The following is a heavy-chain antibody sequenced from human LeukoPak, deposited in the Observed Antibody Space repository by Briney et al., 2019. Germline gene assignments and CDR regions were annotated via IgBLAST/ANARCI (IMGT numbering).Heavy chain of an antibody. D-gene: IGHD1-1*01. CDR2: IKQDGNEK. CDR1: GFIFSSYW. CDR3: ARALTTLTYEGY. J-gene: IGHJ4*02. V-gene: IGHV3-7*01. Sequence: PGGSLRLSCAASGFIFSSYWMTWVRQTPGKGLEWVADIKQDGNEKFYVDSVKGRFTISRDNVKNSLYLQMNSLKAEDTAVYYCARALTTLTYEGYWGQGTLVTVSS.